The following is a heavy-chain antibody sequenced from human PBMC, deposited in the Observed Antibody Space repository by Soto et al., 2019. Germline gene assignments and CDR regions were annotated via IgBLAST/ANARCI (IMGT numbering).Heavy chain of an antibody. CDR1: GGSISSSSYY. J-gene: IGHJ4*02. D-gene: IGHD3-22*01. V-gene: IGHV4-39*01. Sequence: SETLSLTCTVSGGSISSSSYYWGWIRQPPGKGLEWIGSIYYSGSTYYNPSLKSRVTISVDTSKNQFSLKLSSVTAADTAVYYCARGYYDSSGYYPYDYWGQGTLVTVSS. CDR3: ARGYYDSSGYYPYDY. CDR2: IYYSGST.